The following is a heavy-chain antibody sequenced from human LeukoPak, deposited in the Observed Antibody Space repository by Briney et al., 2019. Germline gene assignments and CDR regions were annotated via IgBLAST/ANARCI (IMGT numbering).Heavy chain of an antibody. V-gene: IGHV1-46*01. D-gene: IGHD3-22*01. CDR3: ARRDYYDDSGFNY. CDR1: GYTFISYY. Sequence: ASVKVSCKASGYTFISYYMHWVRQAPGQGLEWMGLINPTGGSTSYAQKFQGRVTMTRDTSTSTVYMELSSLRSEDTAVYYCARRDYYDDSGFNYWGQGTLVTVSS. CDR2: INPTGGST. J-gene: IGHJ4*02.